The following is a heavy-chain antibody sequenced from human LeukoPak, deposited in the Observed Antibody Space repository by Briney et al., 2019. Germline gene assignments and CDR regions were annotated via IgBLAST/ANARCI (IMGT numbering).Heavy chain of an antibody. D-gene: IGHD5-18*01. V-gene: IGHV3-23*01. CDR3: AKGGSGYSYGKIDS. Sequence: PGGSLRLSLADSGFTFSSYAMSWVRQAPGKRLELVSAISGSGGSTYYADSVKGRFTISRDNSKYTLYLQMNSLRAEDTAVYYCAKGGSGYSYGKIDSWGQGILVTVSS. CDR1: GFTFSSYA. CDR2: ISGSGGST. J-gene: IGHJ4*02.